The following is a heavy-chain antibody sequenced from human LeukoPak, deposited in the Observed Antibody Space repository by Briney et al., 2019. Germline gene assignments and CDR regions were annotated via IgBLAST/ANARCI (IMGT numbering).Heavy chain of an antibody. D-gene: IGHD3-3*01. CDR3: VKGGQNYDFWGFDY. Sequence: GPLRLSCGASGFRFSSYAMSWVRQAPGKGLEWVSSISGSGGSTYYTDSVKGRFAISRDNSKSTLYLQMNSLGTDDTALYYCVKGGQNYDFWGFDYWGQGTLVTASS. CDR1: GFRFSSYA. V-gene: IGHV3-23*01. CDR2: ISGSGGST. J-gene: IGHJ4*02.